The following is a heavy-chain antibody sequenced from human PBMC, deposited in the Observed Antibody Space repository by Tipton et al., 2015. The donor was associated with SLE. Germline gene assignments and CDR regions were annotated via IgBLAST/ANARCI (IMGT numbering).Heavy chain of an antibody. J-gene: IGHJ4*02. Sequence: TLSLTCAVSGYSITSGYYWGWIRPPPWKGLEWIGSNYHSGSNYSNPPLKSRATISVDTSKNHFSLKLSSVTAADTAVYYCASSIMITFGGGGYLDYWGKGTLVTVSS. CDR2: NYHSGSN. D-gene: IGHD3-16*01. CDR1: GYSITSGYY. CDR3: ASSIMITFGGGGYLDY. V-gene: IGHV4-38-2*01.